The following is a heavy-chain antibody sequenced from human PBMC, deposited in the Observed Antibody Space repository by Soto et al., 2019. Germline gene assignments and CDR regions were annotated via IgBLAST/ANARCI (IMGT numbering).Heavy chain of an antibody. D-gene: IGHD1-7*01. V-gene: IGHV4-34*01. CDR3: ARAYLTGTTPPYNCFDR. CDR1: GGSLGGYY. Sequence: QVQLLQWGTGALKPSETLSLTCTVHGGSLGGYYWNWIRQSPGKALEWIGEVSHVDSTNYNPSLKGRDTISLDTPKNQFSLKLTSMTAADTAVYYCARAYLTGTTPPYNCFDRWGQGTLDTVSS. J-gene: IGHJ5*02. CDR2: VSHVDST.